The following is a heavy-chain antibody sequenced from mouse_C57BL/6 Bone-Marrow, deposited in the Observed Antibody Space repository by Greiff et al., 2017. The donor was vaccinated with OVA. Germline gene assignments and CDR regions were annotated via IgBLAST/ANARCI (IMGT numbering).Heavy chain of an antibody. CDR2: IYPRSGNT. CDR1: GYTFTSSG. V-gene: IGHV1-81*01. D-gene: IGHD3-1*01. Sequence: QVQLKESGAELARPGASVKLSCKASGYTFTSSGISWVKQRTGQGLEWIGEIYPRSGNTYYNEKFKGKATLTADKSSSTAYMELRSLTSEDSAVYFCARQNSLFDYWGQGTTLTVSS. J-gene: IGHJ2*01. CDR3: ARQNSLFDY.